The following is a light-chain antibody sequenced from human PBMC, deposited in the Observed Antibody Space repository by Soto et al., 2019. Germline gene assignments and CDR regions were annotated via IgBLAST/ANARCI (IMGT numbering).Light chain of an antibody. J-gene: IGLJ1*01. CDR1: SSDVGGYNY. CDR2: EVS. CDR3: SSYTSSSTLL. V-gene: IGLV2-14*01. Sequence: QSALTQPASVSGSPGQSITISCTGTSSDVGGYNYVSWYQQHPGKAPKLMIYEVSNRPSGVSNRFSGSKSGNTASLTISGLQAEDEADYYCSSYTSSSTLLFGTGTKFTVL.